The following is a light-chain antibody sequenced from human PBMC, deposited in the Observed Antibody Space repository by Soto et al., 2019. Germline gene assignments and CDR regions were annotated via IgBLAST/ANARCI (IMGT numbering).Light chain of an antibody. CDR3: QQYNSYS. J-gene: IGKJ1*01. CDR2: HAS. CDR1: QSISDW. V-gene: IGKV1-5*01. Sequence: IQLTQSPSTLPASVGDRVTLTCRASQSISDWLAWYQQKPGTAPKLLIYHASILETAVPSRFSGNGSGTEFTLTISSLQPGDFATYYCQQYNSYSFGQGSRVEIK.